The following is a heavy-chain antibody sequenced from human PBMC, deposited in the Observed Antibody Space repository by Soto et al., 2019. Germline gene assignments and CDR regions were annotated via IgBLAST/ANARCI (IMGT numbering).Heavy chain of an antibody. CDR1: GFTFSNYA. CDR3: AKFYTMSTRWFDP. CDR2: IIASGSST. D-gene: IGHD2-2*02. V-gene: IGHV3-23*01. J-gene: IGHJ5*02. Sequence: GGSLRLSCAASGFTFSNYAMSWVRQAPGKGLEWVSVIIASGSSTYYADSVKGRFTISRDNSKNTLFLQMNSLRADDTATYYCAKFYTMSTRWFDPWGQGTPVTAPQ.